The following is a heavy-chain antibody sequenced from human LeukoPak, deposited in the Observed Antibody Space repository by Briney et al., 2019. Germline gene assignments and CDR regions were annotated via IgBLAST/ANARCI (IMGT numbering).Heavy chain of an antibody. J-gene: IGHJ5*02. Sequence: KPSETLSLTCTVSGDSISNYYWSRIRQPPGKVLEWIGYIYTSESTNYNASLKSRLTISVVTSKNQFSLELSSVTAADTAVYFCARDVGTLRDFWAGYFSNWFDPWGQGTLVTVSS. D-gene: IGHD3/OR15-3a*01. CDR2: IYTSEST. V-gene: IGHV4-4*09. CDR3: ARDVGTLRDFWAGYFSNWFDP. CDR1: GDSISNYY.